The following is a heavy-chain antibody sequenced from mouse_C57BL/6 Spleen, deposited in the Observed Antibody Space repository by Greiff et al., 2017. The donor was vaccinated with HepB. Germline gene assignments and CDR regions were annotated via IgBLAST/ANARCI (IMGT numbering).Heavy chain of an antibody. D-gene: IGHD1-1*01. CDR3: AKYEKFITPPYNFDY. CDR1: GYTFTEYT. CDR2: FYPGSGSI. J-gene: IGHJ2*01. V-gene: IGHV1-62-2*01. Sequence: VQLQQSGAELVKPGASVKLSCKASGYTFTEYTIHWVKQRSGQGLEWIGWFYPGSGSIKYNEKFKEKATLTADKSSSAVYMELSRLTSETSAVYSCAKYEKFITPPYNFDYWGQGATLTVSS.